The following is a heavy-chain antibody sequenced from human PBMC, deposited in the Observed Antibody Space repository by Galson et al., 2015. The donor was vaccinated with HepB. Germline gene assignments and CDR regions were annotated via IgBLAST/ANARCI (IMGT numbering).Heavy chain of an antibody. CDR2: IYRNGLTV. V-gene: IGHV3-48*01. Sequence: SLRLSCAASGFVLSAYSMTWVRQAPGKGLEWVSYIYRNGLTVYYADSVKGRFTISRDNAKNSLYLQMNSLRAEDTAVYYCARDSGITGADDYWGQGTLVTVSS. CDR3: ARDSGITGADDY. CDR1: GFVLSAYS. D-gene: IGHD1-14*01. J-gene: IGHJ4*02.